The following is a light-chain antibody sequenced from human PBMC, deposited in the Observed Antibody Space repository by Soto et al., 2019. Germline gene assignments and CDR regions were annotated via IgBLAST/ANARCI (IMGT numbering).Light chain of an antibody. CDR1: QSISTW. CDR2: DAS. V-gene: IGKV1-5*01. CDR3: QQYNSYST. J-gene: IGKJ1*01. Sequence: DIQMTQSPSTLSASVGDRVTITCRASQSISTWLAWYQQKPREAPKLLIYDASRLQSGVPSRFSGSGSGTEFTLTITSLQPDDFATYFCQQYNSYSTFGQGTKVDI.